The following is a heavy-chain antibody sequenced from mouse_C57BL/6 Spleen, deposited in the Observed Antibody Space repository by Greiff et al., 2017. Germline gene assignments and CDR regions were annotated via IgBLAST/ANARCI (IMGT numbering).Heavy chain of an antibody. D-gene: IGHD2-2*01. CDR1: GYTFTSYW. V-gene: IGHV1-50*01. CDR2: IDPSDSYT. Sequence: QVQLKQPGAELVKPGASVKLSCKASGYTFTSYWMQWVKQRPGQGLEWIGEIDPSDSYTNYNRQFKGKATLTVDTASSTAYMQLSSLTSEDSAVYYCARSDGYDDAMAYWGQGTSVTVSS. J-gene: IGHJ4*01. CDR3: ARSDGYDDAMAY.